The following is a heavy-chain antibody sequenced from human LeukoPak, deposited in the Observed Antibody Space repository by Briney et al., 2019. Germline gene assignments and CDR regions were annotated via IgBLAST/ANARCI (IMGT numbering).Heavy chain of an antibody. CDR1: GFTLTDYW. CDR2: IKQDGSER. Sequence: GGSLRLSCGASGFTLTDYWMSWVRQAPGKGLEWVANIKQDGSERYYVDAVKGRFTISRDNAKKSLYLQMNSLRAEDTALYYCAKGKSWELLSPFDYWGQGTLVTVSS. D-gene: IGHD1-26*01. V-gene: IGHV3-7*03. J-gene: IGHJ4*02. CDR3: AKGKSWELLSPFDY.